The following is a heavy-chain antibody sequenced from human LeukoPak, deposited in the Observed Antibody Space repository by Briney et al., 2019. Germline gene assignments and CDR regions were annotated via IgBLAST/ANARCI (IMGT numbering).Heavy chain of an antibody. J-gene: IGHJ4*02. CDR1: GFTFTDFW. Sequence: GGSLRLSCAASGFTFTDFWVTWVRQAPGKGLEWVANINRDGSAKTYVDSVKGRFIISRDNAKSSVYLRMSSLRAEDTAVYYCATAPAAADSFWGQGTLVAVSS. CDR3: ATAPAAADSF. D-gene: IGHD6-13*01. CDR2: INRDGSAK. V-gene: IGHV3-7*01.